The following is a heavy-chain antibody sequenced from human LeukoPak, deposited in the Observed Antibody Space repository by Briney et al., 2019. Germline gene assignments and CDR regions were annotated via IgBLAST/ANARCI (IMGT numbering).Heavy chain of an antibody. Sequence: AGGSLRLSCAASGFTFSSYAMSWVRQAPGKGLEWVSAISGSGGSTYYADSVKGRFTISRGNSKSTLYLQMNSLRAEDTAVYYCANWPDAFDIWGQGTMVTVSS. CDR3: ANWPDAFDI. CDR1: GFTFSSYA. V-gene: IGHV3-23*01. CDR2: ISGSGGST. J-gene: IGHJ3*02.